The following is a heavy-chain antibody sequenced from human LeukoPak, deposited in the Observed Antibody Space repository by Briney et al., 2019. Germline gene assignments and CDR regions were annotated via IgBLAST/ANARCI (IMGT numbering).Heavy chain of an antibody. CDR1: GYTFTGYY. D-gene: IGHD3-3*01. V-gene: IGHV1-2*02. CDR2: INPNSGGT. J-gene: IGHJ6*03. Sequence: ASVKVSCKAPGYTFTGYYMHWVRQAPGQGLEWMGWINPNSGGTNYAQKFQGRVTMTRDTSISTAYMELSRLRSDDTAVYYCARAGSYYDFWSSYYYYYMDVWGKGTTVTVSS. CDR3: ARAGSYYDFWSSYYYYYMDV.